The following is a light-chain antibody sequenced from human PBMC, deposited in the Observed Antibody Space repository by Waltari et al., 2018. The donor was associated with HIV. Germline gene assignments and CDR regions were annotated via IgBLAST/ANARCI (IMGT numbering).Light chain of an antibody. CDR1: QAISSS. J-gene: IGKJ5*01. CDR2: HAS. CDR3: QQFNTYPQT. V-gene: IGKV1-13*02. Sequence: AIQLHQSPSSLTSSVRDRVTITCRASQAISSSLAWYQQKPGKAPNLLIYHASTLESGGPSRFSGSGSGADFTLTISSLQPEDSATYYCQQFNTYPQTFGQGTQLEIK.